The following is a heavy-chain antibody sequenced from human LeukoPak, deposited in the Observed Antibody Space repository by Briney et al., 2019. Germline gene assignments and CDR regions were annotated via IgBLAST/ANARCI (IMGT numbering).Heavy chain of an antibody. D-gene: IGHD3-10*01. J-gene: IGHJ4*02. V-gene: IGHV4-4*07. CDR1: GGSISSYF. CDR3: ARDRYYYGSGSYCDY. Sequence: SETLSLTCTVSGGSISSYFWSWIRQPAGKGLEWIGRIYTSGSTNYNPSLKSRVTMLVDTSKNQFSLKVRSVTAADTAVYYCARDRYYYGSGSYCDYWGQGTLVTVSS. CDR2: IYTSGST.